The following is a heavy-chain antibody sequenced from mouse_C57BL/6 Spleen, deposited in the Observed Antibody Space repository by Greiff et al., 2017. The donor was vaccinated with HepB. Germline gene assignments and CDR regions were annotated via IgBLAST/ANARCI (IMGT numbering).Heavy chain of an antibody. CDR3: ARMGAYYSNFYAMDY. CDR1: GYSITSGYY. V-gene: IGHV3-6*01. CDR2: ISYDGSN. D-gene: IGHD2-5*01. Sequence: EVHLVESGPGLVKPSQSLSLTCSVTGYSITSGYYWNWIRQFPGNKLEWMGYISYDGSNNYNPSLKNRISITRDTSKNQFFLKLNSVTTEDTATYYCARMGAYYSNFYAMDYWGQGTSVTVSS. J-gene: IGHJ4*01.